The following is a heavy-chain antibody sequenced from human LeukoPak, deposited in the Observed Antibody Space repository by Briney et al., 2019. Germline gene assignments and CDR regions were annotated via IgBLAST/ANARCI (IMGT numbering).Heavy chain of an antibody. D-gene: IGHD6-13*01. V-gene: IGHV3-23*01. J-gene: IGHJ5*02. CDR3: GKQFSSSWQFDP. CDR2: IDNSGDYT. Sequence: PGGSLRLSCAVSGFIYNTYAMTWVRQAPGKGLEWVSSIDNSGDYTYYADSVKGRFTISRDNSRYTLYLQMSSLRVEDTALYYCGKQFSSSWQFDPRGQGTLVTVSS. CDR1: GFIYNTYA.